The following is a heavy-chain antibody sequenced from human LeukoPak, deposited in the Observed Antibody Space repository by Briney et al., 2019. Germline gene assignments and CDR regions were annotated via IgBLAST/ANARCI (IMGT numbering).Heavy chain of an antibody. D-gene: IGHD3-3*01. CDR2: ISGSGGST. V-gene: IGHV3-23*01. CDR1: GFTFSSYA. CDR3: AKDPTYYDFWSANYFDY. Sequence: PGASLRLSCAASGFTFSSYAMSWVRQAPGKGVEWVSAISGSGGSTYYADSVKGRFTISRDNSKNTLYLQMNSLRAEDTAVYYCAKDPTYYDFWSANYFDYWGQGTLVTVSS. J-gene: IGHJ4*02.